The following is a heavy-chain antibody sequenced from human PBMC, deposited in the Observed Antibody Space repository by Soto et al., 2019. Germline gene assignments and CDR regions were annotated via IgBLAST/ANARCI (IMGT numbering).Heavy chain of an antibody. J-gene: IGHJ4*02. D-gene: IGHD6-13*01. CDR2: ISSSSRTI. Sequence: EVQLVESGGGLVQPGGSLRLSCAASGFTFSSYSMNWVRQAPGKGLEWVSYISSSSRTIYYADSVKGRFNISRDNAKNSLYLQMNSLRDEDTAVYYCSFSSWYYWGQGTLVTVSS. CDR1: GFTFSSYS. V-gene: IGHV3-48*02. CDR3: SFSSWYY.